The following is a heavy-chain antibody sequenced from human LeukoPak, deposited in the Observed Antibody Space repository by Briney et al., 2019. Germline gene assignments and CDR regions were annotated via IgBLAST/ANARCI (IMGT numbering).Heavy chain of an antibody. V-gene: IGHV5-51*01. CDR2: IYPGDSRT. CDR3: ACRDLTTTWSYP. Sequence: GESLKISCKGIGYSFATYWIGWVRQLPGKGMEWMGVIYPGDSRTRYNPSFEGQVTISVDKSINPAYLQWVSLKASDSAMYYCACRDLTTTWSYPWGQGTLVTVSS. D-gene: IGHD1-14*01. J-gene: IGHJ5*02. CDR1: GYSFATYW.